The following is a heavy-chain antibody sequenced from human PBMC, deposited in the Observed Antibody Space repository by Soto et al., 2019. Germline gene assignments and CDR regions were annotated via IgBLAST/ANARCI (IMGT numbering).Heavy chain of an antibody. CDR1: GCTFSSYG. D-gene: IGHD3-3*01. CDR2: ISGSGGST. CDR3: AKALRFLEWLPTYYFDY. Sequence: GGSLILSCAASGCTFSSYGMSLVRQAPGKGLEWVSAISGSGGSTYYADSVKGRFTISRDNSKNTLYLQMNSLRAEDTAVYYCAKALRFLEWLPTYYFDYWGQGTLVTVSS. V-gene: IGHV3-23*01. J-gene: IGHJ4*02.